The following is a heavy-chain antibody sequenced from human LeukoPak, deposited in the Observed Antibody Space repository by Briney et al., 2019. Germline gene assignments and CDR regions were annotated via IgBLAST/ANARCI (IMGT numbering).Heavy chain of an antibody. CDR1: GGSISSSSYY. J-gene: IGHJ5*02. Sequence: SETLSLTCTVSGGSISSSSYYWGWIRQPPGKGLEWIGSIYYSGSTYYNPSLKSRVTISVDTSKNQFSLKLNSVTAADTAVYYCARDRITMVRGVIPFALGFDPWGQGTLVTVSS. CDR2: IYYSGST. CDR3: ARDRITMVRGVIPFALGFDP. D-gene: IGHD3-10*01. V-gene: IGHV4-39*07.